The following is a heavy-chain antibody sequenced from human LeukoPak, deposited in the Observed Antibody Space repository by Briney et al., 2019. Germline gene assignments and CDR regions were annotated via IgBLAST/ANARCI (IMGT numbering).Heavy chain of an antibody. J-gene: IGHJ5*02. D-gene: IGHD4-17*01. CDR2: ISSSSSTI. V-gene: IGHV3-48*04. Sequence: QPGGSLRLSCAASGFTFSSYSMNWVRQAPGKGLEWVSYISSSSSTIIYADSVKGRFTISRDNAKNSLWLQMDSLRAEDTAVYYCARDVRYGGYAGWFDPWGQGTLVTVSS. CDR3: ARDVRYGGYAGWFDP. CDR1: GFTFSSYS.